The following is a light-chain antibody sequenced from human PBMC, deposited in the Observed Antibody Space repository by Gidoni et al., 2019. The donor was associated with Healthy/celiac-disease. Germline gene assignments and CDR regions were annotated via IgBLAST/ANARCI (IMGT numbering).Light chain of an antibody. J-gene: IGKJ4*02. CDR2: LGS. CDR3: MQALQTPRT. CDR1: QSILHSNGYNY. V-gene: IGKV2-28*01. Sequence: DIVITQSPLSLPVTPGEPASISCRSSQSILHSNGYNYLDWYLQKPGQSPQLLIYLGSTRACGVPDRFSGSGAGREFTLKSSRVEDEDGGVYYCMQALQTPRTFGGGTKVEIK.